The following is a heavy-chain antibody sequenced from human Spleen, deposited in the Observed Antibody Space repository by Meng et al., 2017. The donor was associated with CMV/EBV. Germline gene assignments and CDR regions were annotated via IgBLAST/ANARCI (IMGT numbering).Heavy chain of an antibody. CDR2: ISSSSSYI. CDR3: ARDSNGY. D-gene: IGHD2-8*01. V-gene: IGHV3-21*01. J-gene: IGHJ4*02. CDR1: GFSLSSYS. Sequence: VWLVGVGVGLVNGVWSLRLPCSASGFSLSSYSMNWVRQAPGKGLEWVSYISSSSSYIYYADSVKGRFTISRDNAKNSLYLQMNSLRAEDTAVYYCARDSNGYWGQGTLVTVSS.